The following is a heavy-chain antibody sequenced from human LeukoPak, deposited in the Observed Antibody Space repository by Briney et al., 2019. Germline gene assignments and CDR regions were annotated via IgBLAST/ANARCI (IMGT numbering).Heavy chain of an antibody. Sequence: GASVKVSCKASGHTFTGYYMHWVRQAPGQGLEWMGWINPNSGGTNYAQKFQGRVTMTRDTSISTAYMELSRLRSDDTAVYYWARDWWELRSLAVGYYYSYMDVGGKGTTVTVSS. CDR2: INPNSGGT. V-gene: IGHV1-2*02. J-gene: IGHJ6*03. D-gene: IGHD1-26*01. CDR1: GHTFTGYY. CDR3: ARDWWELRSLAVGYYYSYMDV.